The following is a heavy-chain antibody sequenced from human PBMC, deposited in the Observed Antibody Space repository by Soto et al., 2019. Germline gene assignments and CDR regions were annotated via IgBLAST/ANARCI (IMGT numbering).Heavy chain of an antibody. CDR3: ARDQPGSSHRYGLVY. D-gene: IGHD5-18*01. Sequence: EVQLVESGGGLVKPGGSLRLSCAASGFTFSSYSMNWVRQAPGKGLEWVSSFSSSSSYIYYADSVKGRFTISRDNAKNSLYLQMTTLRPEDTAVYYCARDQPGSSHRYGLVYWRQGTLVTVPS. J-gene: IGHJ4*02. CDR2: FSSSSSYI. V-gene: IGHV3-21*01. CDR1: GFTFSSYS.